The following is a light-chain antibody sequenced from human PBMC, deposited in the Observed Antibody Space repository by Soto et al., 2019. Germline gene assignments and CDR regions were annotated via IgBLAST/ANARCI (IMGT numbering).Light chain of an antibody. CDR1: QSVSNN. V-gene: IGKV3-15*01. J-gene: IGKJ5*01. CDR2: YAS. CDR3: QQYNNWPPIT. Sequence: EIMMTQSPATLSVSPGERATLSCRASQSVSNNLAWYQQKPGQAPRLPIYYASTRATGIPARFSGSGSGTEFTLTISSLQSEDFALYYCQQYNNWPPITFGQGTRLEIK.